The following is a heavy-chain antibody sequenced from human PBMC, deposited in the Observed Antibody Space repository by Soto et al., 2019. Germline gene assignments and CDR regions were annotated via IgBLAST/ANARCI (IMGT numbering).Heavy chain of an antibody. J-gene: IGHJ4*02. CDR3: ARLSATGARSGFDY. CDR1: GGSISSSSYY. CDR2: IYYSGST. Sequence: SETLSLTCTVSGGSISSSSYYWGWIRQPPGKGLEWIGSIYYSGSTYYNPSLKSRVTISVDTSKNQFSLKLSSVTAADTAVYYCARLSATGARSGFDYWGQGTLVTVSS. V-gene: IGHV4-39*01. D-gene: IGHD1-26*01.